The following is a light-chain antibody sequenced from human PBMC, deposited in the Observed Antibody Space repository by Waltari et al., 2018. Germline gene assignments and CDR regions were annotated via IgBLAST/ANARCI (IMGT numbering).Light chain of an antibody. CDR2: SAG. V-gene: IGKV1-5*01. CDR1: QKIDYH. Sequence: DIQMTQSPSTLSASVGDKVPITCRASQKIDYHLAWFQQSPGKPPRVLIYSAGSLDSGVPLRFSGSGSGTEFTLTITNLQPDDFATYYCQQYKNYPVTFGQGTKLEIK. J-gene: IGKJ2*01. CDR3: QQYKNYPVT.